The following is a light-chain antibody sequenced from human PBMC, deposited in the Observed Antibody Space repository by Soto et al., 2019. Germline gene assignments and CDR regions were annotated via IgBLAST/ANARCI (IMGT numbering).Light chain of an antibody. Sequence: DIERAPSPATQSLSPRARAALSCTASQSVSSNLAWYQQKPGQAPRLLIYGASTRATGIPARFSGSGSGTDFTLTISSLEPEDFAVYYCQQRSNWPPRPFGGVTKVDI. CDR3: QQRSNWPPRP. CDR1: QSVSSN. J-gene: IGKJ4*02. CDR2: GAS. V-gene: IGKV3-11*01.